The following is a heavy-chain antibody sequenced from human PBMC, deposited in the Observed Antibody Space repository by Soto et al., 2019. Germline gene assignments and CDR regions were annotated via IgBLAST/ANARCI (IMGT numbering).Heavy chain of an antibody. J-gene: IGHJ5*02. Sequence: PGGSLRLSCAASGFTFSSYDMNWVRQAPGKGLEYVSSITTSGSYIYYGDSVRGRFTISRDNAKNSLFLQMDSLRAEDTAVYYFGWSETAPMQIHNRFDPWGQGTRVTVS. D-gene: IGHD2-15*01. CDR3: GWSETAPMQIHNRFDP. CDR2: ITTSGSYI. CDR1: GFTFSSYD. V-gene: IGHV3-21*01.